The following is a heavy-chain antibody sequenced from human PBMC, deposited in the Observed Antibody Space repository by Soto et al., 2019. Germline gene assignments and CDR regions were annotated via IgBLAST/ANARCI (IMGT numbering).Heavy chain of an antibody. Sequence: QVQLQESGPGLVKPSQTLSLTCTVSGGSISSGGYYWSWIRQHPGKGLEWIGYIHYSGSTYYNPSLKSRVTISVDTSKNQFSLKLSSVTAADTAVYYCARVHCSGGSCYSPYFDYWGQGTLVTVSS. CDR1: GGSISSGGYY. V-gene: IGHV4-31*03. CDR3: ARVHCSGGSCYSPYFDY. D-gene: IGHD2-15*01. J-gene: IGHJ4*02. CDR2: IHYSGST.